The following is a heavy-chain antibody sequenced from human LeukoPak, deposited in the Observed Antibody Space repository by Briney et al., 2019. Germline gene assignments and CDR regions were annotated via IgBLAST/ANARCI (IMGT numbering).Heavy chain of an antibody. Sequence: PGGSLRLSCAASGFTFSSYAMHWVRQAPGKGLEYVSAISSNGGSTYYANSVKGRFTISRDNSKNTLYLQMGSLRAEDMAVYYCARDHGGNSFDYWGQGTLVTVSS. CDR3: ARDHGGNSFDY. CDR2: ISSNGGST. D-gene: IGHD4-23*01. CDR1: GFTFSSYA. J-gene: IGHJ4*02. V-gene: IGHV3-64*01.